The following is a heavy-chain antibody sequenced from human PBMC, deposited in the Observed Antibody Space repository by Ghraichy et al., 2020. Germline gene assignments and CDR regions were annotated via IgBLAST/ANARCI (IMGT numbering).Heavy chain of an antibody. CDR3: AKDPWRYYDSSGFVDY. J-gene: IGHJ4*02. V-gene: IGHV3-23*01. Sequence: GGSLRLSCAASGFTFSSYAMSWVRQAPGKGLEWVSAISGSGGSTYYADSVKGRFTISRDNSKNTLYLQMNSLRAEDTAVYYCAKDPWRYYDSSGFVDYWGQGTLVTVSS. CDR2: ISGSGGST. D-gene: IGHD3-22*01. CDR1: GFTFSSYA.